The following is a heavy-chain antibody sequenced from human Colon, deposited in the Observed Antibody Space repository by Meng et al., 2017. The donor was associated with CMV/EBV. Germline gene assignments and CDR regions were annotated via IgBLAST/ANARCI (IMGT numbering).Heavy chain of an antibody. CDR2: IWSDESNG. V-gene: IGHV3-33*06. CDR1: GFMFRTSG. Sequence: GGSLRLSCTASGFMFRTSGMHWVRQSPGRGLEWVANIWSDESNGDYAESVKGRFRISRDNSKNTLYLQMNSLRVEDIGVYYCVKDPGWNNEFYFKFWGQGTLVTVSS. J-gene: IGHJ1*01. CDR3: VKDPGWNNEFYFKF. D-gene: IGHD1/OR15-1a*01.